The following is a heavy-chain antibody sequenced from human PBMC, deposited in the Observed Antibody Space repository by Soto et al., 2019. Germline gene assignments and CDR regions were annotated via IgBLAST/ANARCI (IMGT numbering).Heavy chain of an antibody. V-gene: IGHV3-23*01. J-gene: IGHJ4*02. CDR2: ISGSGGGT. CDR3: TKGRTTGTTMNDY. Sequence: EVQLLESGGGLVQPGGSLRLSCAASEFTFSSYAMSWVRQAPGKGLEWVSAISGSGGGTYYADSVKGRFTISRDNSKNTLYLQRNSLRAEDTAVYYCTKGRTTGTTMNDYWGQGTLVTVSS. D-gene: IGHD1-1*01. CDR1: EFTFSSYA.